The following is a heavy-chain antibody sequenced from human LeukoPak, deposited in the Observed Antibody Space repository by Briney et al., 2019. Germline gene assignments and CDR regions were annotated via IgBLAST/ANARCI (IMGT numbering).Heavy chain of an antibody. Sequence: ASVKVSCKASGYTFTSYDINWVRQAPGKGLEWMGGFDPEDGETIYAQKFQGRVTMTEDTSTDTAYMELSSLRSEDTAVYYCARGIAAAGTGSGYWGQGTLVTVSS. CDR2: FDPEDGET. CDR1: GYTFTSYD. V-gene: IGHV1-24*01. D-gene: IGHD6-13*01. J-gene: IGHJ4*02. CDR3: ARGIAAAGTGSGY.